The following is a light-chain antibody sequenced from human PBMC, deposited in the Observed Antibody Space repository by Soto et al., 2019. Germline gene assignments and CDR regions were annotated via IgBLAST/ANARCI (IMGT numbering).Light chain of an antibody. J-gene: IGLJ1*01. CDR1: SSDVGAYNY. V-gene: IGLV2-14*03. Sequence: QSALNQPASVSGSPGQSITIFCTGSSSDVGAYNYVSWYQQHPGKAPKLMLSDVSDRPSGISNRFSGSKSGNTASLTISGLQSEDEADYYCCSYTTIGTLVFGTGTKVTVL. CDR3: CSYTTIGTLV. CDR2: DVS.